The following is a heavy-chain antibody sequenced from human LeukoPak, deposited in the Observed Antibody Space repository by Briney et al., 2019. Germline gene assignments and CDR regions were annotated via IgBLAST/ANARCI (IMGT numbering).Heavy chain of an antibody. CDR2: ILDTGTT. D-gene: IGHD3-3*01. Sequence: SQTLSLTCTVSGGSISRGLYSWSWLRQPAGKGPEWIGRILDTGTTNYNPSLRSRVTISVDTSQNQFSLKLTSVTAADTAGYFCARDSFCSTPNSFNNWFDPWGQGTLVTVSS. J-gene: IGHJ5*02. CDR3: ARDSFCSTPNSFNNWFDP. CDR1: GGSISRGLYS. V-gene: IGHV4-61*02.